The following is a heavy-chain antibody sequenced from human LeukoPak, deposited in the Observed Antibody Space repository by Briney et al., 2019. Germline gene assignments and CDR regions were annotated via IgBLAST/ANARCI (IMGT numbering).Heavy chain of an antibody. CDR1: GFTFSDYY. J-gene: IGHJ3*02. CDR2: ISSSGSAI. Sequence: PGGSLRLSCAASGFTFSDYYMTWIRQAPGKGLEWVSYISSSGSAIYNADSVKGRFTISRDNAKNSLYLQMNSLRAEDTAVYYCARDGSIGLLWFGELFYDAFDIWGQGTMVTVSS. D-gene: IGHD3-10*01. CDR3: ARDGSIGLLWFGELFYDAFDI. V-gene: IGHV3-11*04.